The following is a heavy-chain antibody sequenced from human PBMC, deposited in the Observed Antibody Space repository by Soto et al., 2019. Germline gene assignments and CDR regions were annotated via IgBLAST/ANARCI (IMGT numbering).Heavy chain of an antibody. Sequence: SDTLSLTCAVSGGSISSGFYSWSWIRQPPGQGLEWIGYIYNSGNTYYNPSLMSRVTISVDRSQNHFSLKLTSVTAADTAVYYCARGSDGVWNWFDPWGQGTQVTVSS. J-gene: IGHJ5*02. CDR1: GGSISSGFYS. CDR2: IYNSGNT. CDR3: ARGSDGVWNWFDP. V-gene: IGHV4-30-2*01. D-gene: IGHD2-21*02.